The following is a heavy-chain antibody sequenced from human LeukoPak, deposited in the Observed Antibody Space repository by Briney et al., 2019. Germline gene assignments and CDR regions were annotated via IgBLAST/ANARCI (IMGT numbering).Heavy chain of an antibody. V-gene: IGHV4-34*01. J-gene: IGHJ4*02. Sequence: SETLSLTCAVYGGSFSGYYWSWIRQPPGKGLEWIGEINHSGSTNYNPSLKSRVTISVDTSKNQFSLKLSSVTAADTAVYYCARGGAVNWGLRRTPFDYWGQGTLVTVSS. CDR2: INHSGST. D-gene: IGHD7-27*01. CDR1: GGSFSGYY. CDR3: ARGGAVNWGLRRTPFDY.